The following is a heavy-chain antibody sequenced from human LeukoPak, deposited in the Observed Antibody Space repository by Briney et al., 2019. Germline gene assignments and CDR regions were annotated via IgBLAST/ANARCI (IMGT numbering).Heavy chain of an antibody. CDR2: ISYDGSNK. CDR1: GFPFSSYA. CDR3: ARERAYGDKYFDC. D-gene: IGHD4-17*01. V-gene: IGHV3-30*04. J-gene: IGHJ4*01. Sequence: GPLLPSCAASGFPFSSYAMHWGRPAPGKGLGGVAIISYDGSNKYYAASGEGRFTISRDNSKNTLDLQMNSLRAVDAGVYYCARERAYGDKYFDCW.